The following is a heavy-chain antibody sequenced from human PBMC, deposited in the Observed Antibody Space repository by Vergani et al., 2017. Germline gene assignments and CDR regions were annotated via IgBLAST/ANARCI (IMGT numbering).Heavy chain of an antibody. J-gene: IGHJ6*03. CDR3: AGGGYGYGVYYYYYYMDV. Sequence: QVQLVQSGAEVKKPGSSVKVSCKASGGTFSSYAISWVRQAPGQGLEWMGGIIPIFGTANYAQKFQGRVTITADESTSTAYMELSSLRSEDTAVYYCAGGGYGYGVYYYYYYMDVWGKGTTVTVSS. D-gene: IGHD5-18*01. CDR1: GGTFSSYA. CDR2: IIPIFGTA. V-gene: IGHV1-69*01.